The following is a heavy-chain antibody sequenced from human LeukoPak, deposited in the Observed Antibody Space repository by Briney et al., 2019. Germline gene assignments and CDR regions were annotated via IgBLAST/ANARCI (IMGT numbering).Heavy chain of an antibody. CDR1: GFTFSNYW. J-gene: IGHJ4*02. D-gene: IGHD3-10*02. Sequence: GGSLRLSCAASGFTFSNYWMHWVRQAPGKGLVWVSRISGDRRNTGYADSVRGRFTISRDNAKNTLYLQMNSLRAEDTAVYYCARGIMVGEYWGQGTLVTVSS. CDR3: ARGIMVGEY. CDR2: ISGDRRNT. V-gene: IGHV3-74*01.